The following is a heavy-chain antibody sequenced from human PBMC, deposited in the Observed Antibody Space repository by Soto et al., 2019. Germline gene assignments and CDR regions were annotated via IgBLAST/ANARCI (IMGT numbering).Heavy chain of an antibody. D-gene: IGHD2-15*01. Sequence: ASVKVSCKASGYTFTSYAMHWVRQAPGQRLEWMGWINAGNGNTKYSQKFQGRVTLTRDTSASTAYMELSSLRSEDTAVYYCARRRSGYCSGGSCYPPDAFDIWGQGTMVTVSS. CDR2: INAGNGNT. CDR1: GYTFTSYA. V-gene: IGHV1-3*01. J-gene: IGHJ3*02. CDR3: ARRRSGYCSGGSCYPPDAFDI.